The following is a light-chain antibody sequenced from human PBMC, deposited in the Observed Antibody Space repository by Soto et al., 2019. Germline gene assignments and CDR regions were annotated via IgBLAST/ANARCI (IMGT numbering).Light chain of an antibody. CDR3: QVWASSRDHWVVV. Sequence: SYELTQPPSVSVAPGQTARITCGGNNIGSRSVHWYQQKPGQAPVLVVYDDTDPPSGIPERFSGSHSGNTATLTISRVEAGDEADSYCQVWASSRDHWVVVVGGGTKLNVL. CDR1: NIGSRS. J-gene: IGLJ2*01. CDR2: DDT. V-gene: IGLV3-21*02.